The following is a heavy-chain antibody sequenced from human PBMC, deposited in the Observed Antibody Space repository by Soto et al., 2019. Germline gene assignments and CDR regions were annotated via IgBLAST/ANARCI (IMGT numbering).Heavy chain of an antibody. V-gene: IGHV1-18*01. Sequence: AAVKVSFKASCYTFTSYGISWVRQAPGQGLEWMGWISTYNGNTNYAQKLQGRVTMTTDTSTNTAYMDLRSLTSDDTAVYFCARRLGSYYYGMDVWGQGTTVTVSS. CDR3: ARRLGSYYYGMDV. CDR1: CYTFTSYG. D-gene: IGHD3-16*01. CDR2: ISTYNGNT. J-gene: IGHJ6*02.